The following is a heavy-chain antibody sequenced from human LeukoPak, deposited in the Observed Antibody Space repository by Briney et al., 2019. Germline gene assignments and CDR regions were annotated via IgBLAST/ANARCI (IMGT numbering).Heavy chain of an antibody. V-gene: IGHV3-33*06. Sequence: GESLRLSCAASGFTFGSYGMHWVRQAPGKGLEWVAVIWYDGSNKYYADSVKGRFTISRDNSKNTLYLQMNSLRAEDTAVYYCAKQRGAARFGPYYFDYWGQGTLVTVSS. D-gene: IGHD6-6*01. J-gene: IGHJ4*02. CDR1: GFTFGSYG. CDR3: AKQRGAARFGPYYFDY. CDR2: IWYDGSNK.